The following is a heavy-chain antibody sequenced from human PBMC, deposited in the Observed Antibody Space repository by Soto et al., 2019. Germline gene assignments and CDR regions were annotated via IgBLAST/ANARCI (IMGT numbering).Heavy chain of an antibody. D-gene: IGHD1-26*01. CDR2: ISGSGGST. CDR3: AIPGYSGTPKQNHPFDY. J-gene: IGHJ4*02. CDR1: GFTFSSYA. Sequence: GGSLRLSCAASGFTFSSYAMSWVRQAPGKGLEWVSAISGSGGSTYYADSVKGRFTISRDNSKNTLYLQMNSLRAEDTAVYYCAIPGYSGTPKQNHPFDYWGQGTLVTVS. V-gene: IGHV3-23*01.